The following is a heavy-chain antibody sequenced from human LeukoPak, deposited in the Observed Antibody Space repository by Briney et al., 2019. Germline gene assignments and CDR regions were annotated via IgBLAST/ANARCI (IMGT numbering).Heavy chain of an antibody. CDR2: VSTSGST. Sequence: SETLSLTCTVSGDSISRYYWSWVRQPAGKGLEWIGRVSTSGSTNYNPSLKSRVTMSVDTSKNQFSLKLSSVTAADTAVYYCARWVFGATMIGSGAFDIWAKGQWSPSPQ. CDR1: GDSISRYY. V-gene: IGHV4-4*07. D-gene: IGHD3-22*01. J-gene: IGHJ3*02. CDR3: ARWVFGATMIGSGAFDI.